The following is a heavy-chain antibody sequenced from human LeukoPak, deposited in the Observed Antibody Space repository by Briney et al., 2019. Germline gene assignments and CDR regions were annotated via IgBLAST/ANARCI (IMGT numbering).Heavy chain of an antibody. J-gene: IGHJ5*02. V-gene: IGHV1-69*13. Sequence: ASVKVSCKASGGTFSSYAISWVRQAPGQGLEWMGGIIPIFGTANYAQKFQGRVTITADESTSTAYMELSSLRSDDTAVYYCARGWSPNWFDPWGQGTLVTVSS. CDR2: IIPIFGTA. CDR3: ARGWSPNWFDP. CDR1: GGTFSSYA.